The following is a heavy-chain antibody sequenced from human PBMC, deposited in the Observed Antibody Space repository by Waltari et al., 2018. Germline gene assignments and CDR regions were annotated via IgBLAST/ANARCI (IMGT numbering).Heavy chain of an antibody. J-gene: IGHJ4*02. Sequence: QVQLQESGPGLVKPSQTLSLICTVSGGYIISGDYYWSWIRQPPGKGLEWIGYIYHSGTTHYNPSLKSRVTISVDTSKNQFSLRLTSVTAADTAVYYCARRGQTTVSYYFDYWGQGTLVTVSS. D-gene: IGHD4-4*01. CDR3: ARRGQTTVSYYFDY. V-gene: IGHV4-30-4*08. CDR1: GGYIISGDYY. CDR2: IYHSGTT.